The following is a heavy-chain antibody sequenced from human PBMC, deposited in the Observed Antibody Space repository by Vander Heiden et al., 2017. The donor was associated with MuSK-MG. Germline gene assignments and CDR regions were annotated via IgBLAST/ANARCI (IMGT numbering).Heavy chain of an antibody. V-gene: IGHV4-61*02. CDR3: AREELEYYDSSGYFRDYYMDV. D-gene: IGHD3-22*01. CDR2: IYTSGST. Sequence: QVPLQESGPGLVKPSQTLSLTCPVSGGSISSGSYYWSWIRQPAGKGLEWIGRIYTSGSTNYNPSLKSRVTMSVDTSKNQFSLKLSSVTAADTAVYYCAREELEYYDSSGYFRDYYMDVWGKGTTVTVSS. CDR1: GGSISSGSYY. J-gene: IGHJ6*03.